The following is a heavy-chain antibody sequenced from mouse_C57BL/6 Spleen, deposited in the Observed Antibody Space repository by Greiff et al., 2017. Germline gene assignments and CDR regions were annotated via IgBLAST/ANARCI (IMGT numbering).Heavy chain of an antibody. V-gene: IGHV1-69*01. J-gene: IGHJ1*03. CDR2: IDPSDSYT. Sequence: QVQLQQPGAELVMPGASVKLSCKASGYTFTSYWMHWVKQRPGQGLEWIGEIDPSDSYTNYNQKFKGKSTLTVDKSSSTAYMQLSSLTSEDSAVYYCAIKGYYGSPYWYFDVWCTGTTVTVSS. D-gene: IGHD1-1*01. CDR3: AIKGYYGSPYWYFDV. CDR1: GYTFTSYW.